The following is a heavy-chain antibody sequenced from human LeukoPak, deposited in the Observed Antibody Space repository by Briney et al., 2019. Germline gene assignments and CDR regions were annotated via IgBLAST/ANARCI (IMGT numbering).Heavy chain of an antibody. D-gene: IGHD1-26*01. CDR3: ARVGATTGFCGFDI. Sequence: PSETLSLTCTVSGGSISTSSYYWGWIRQPPEKGLEWIGNIYYRGSTYHNPSLKSRVTISVDTSKNQFSLKLSSVTAADMAVYYCARVGATTGFCGFDIWGQGTMVTVSS. CDR2: IYYRGST. J-gene: IGHJ3*02. V-gene: IGHV4-39*07. CDR1: GGSISTSSYY.